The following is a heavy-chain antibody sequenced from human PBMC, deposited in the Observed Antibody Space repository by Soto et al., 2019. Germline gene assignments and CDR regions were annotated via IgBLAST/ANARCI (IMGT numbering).Heavy chain of an antibody. CDR1: GGSIGNYY. V-gene: IGHV4-59*01. CDR3: ARDVAYDSSGYYYGAYFDF. J-gene: IGHJ4*02. Sequence: SETLSLTCTVSGGSIGNYYWSWIRQPPGKGLEWIGYIHSSGSTDYNASLKRRLTISIDTSKNQFSLNLSSVTAADTAVYHCARDVAYDSSGYYYGAYFDFWGQGTPVTVSS. CDR2: IHSSGST. D-gene: IGHD3-22*01.